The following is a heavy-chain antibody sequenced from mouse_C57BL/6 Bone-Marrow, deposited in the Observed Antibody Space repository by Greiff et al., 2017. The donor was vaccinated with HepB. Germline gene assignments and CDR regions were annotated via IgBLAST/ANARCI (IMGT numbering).Heavy chain of an antibody. D-gene: IGHD1-1*01. CDR1: GYSITSGYY. CDR2: ISYDGSN. CDR3: ARDPPYYGSSPVAY. J-gene: IGHJ3*01. V-gene: IGHV3-6*01. Sequence: EVQLQESGPGLVKPSQSLSLTCSVTGYSITSGYYWNWIRQFPGNKLEWMGYISYDGSNNYNPSLKNRISITRDTSKNQFFLKLNSVTTEDTATYYCARDPPYYGSSPVAYWGQGTLVTVSA.